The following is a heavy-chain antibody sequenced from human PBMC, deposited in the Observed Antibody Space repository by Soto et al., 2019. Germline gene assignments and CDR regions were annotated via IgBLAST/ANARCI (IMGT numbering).Heavy chain of an antibody. CDR1: GFTFSSFS. D-gene: IGHD6-19*01. CDR2: ISSTTSGT. Sequence: EVQLVESGVGLVQPGGSLRLSCAASGFTFSSFSMNWVRQAPGKGLEWVSSISSTTSGTYYAESVKGRFTISRDNARNSLYLQMNSLRAEDTAVYYCAKDISVAGCFDSWGQGTLVTVSS. V-gene: IGHV3-48*01. CDR3: AKDISVAGCFDS. J-gene: IGHJ4*02.